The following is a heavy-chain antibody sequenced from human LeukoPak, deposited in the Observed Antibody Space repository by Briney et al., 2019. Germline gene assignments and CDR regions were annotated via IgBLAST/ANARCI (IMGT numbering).Heavy chain of an antibody. D-gene: IGHD2-2*01. CDR3: ARGLDCRSTSCYLDN. Sequence: GGSLRLSCTASGFTTHYWLNWVRQSPGKGLEWVANIDRDGRVQHYVDSVEGRFTISRDNAKNSLDLQINSLGAEDTAVYYCARGLDCRSTSCYLDNWGQGTLVTVSS. CDR1: GFTTHYW. CDR2: IDRDGRVQ. J-gene: IGHJ4*02. V-gene: IGHV3-7*01.